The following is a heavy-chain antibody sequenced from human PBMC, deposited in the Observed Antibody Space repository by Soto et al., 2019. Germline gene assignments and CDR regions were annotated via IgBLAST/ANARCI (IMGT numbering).Heavy chain of an antibody. CDR1: GFTFSGSA. J-gene: IGHJ4*02. CDR3: TSHGQQWLGNRDFDY. CDR2: IRSKANSYAT. D-gene: IGHD6-19*01. Sequence: EVQLVESGGGLVQPGGSLKLSCAASGFTFSGSAMHWVRQASGKGLEWVGRIRSKANSYATAYAASVKGRFTISRDDSKNTAYLQMTSLKTEDTAVYYCTSHGQQWLGNRDFDYWGQGTLVTVSS. V-gene: IGHV3-73*01.